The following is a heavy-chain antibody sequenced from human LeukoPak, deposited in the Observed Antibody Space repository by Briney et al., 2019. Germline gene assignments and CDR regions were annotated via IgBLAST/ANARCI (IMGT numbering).Heavy chain of an antibody. D-gene: IGHD3-22*01. CDR2: MYYSGST. Sequence: PSQTLSLTCTVSCASISRDYWSWIRLPPGKGLESIRSMYYSGSTNYKPSLKSRVTISVDTSKDQFSLKLSSVTAADTAVYYCARHAYYYDRSGSYEAFDIWGQGTMVTVSS. CDR3: ARHAYYYDRSGSYEAFDI. J-gene: IGHJ3*02. CDR1: CASISRDY. V-gene: IGHV4-59*08.